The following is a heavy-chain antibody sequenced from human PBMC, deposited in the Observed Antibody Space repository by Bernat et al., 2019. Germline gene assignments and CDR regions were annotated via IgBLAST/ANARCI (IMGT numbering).Heavy chain of an antibody. J-gene: IGHJ6*03. CDR3: AGQSLTTYYYYMDV. Sequence: EVQLLESGGGLVQPGGSLRLSCSASGFTFSSYAMSWVRQAPGKGLEWVSAMSGSGGNTYYADSVKGRLTISRDNSKNTLYLQMNSLRAEDTAVYYCAGQSLTTYYYYMDVWGKGTTVTVSS. V-gene: IGHV3-23*01. CDR2: MSGSGGNT. CDR1: GFTFSSYA. D-gene: IGHD2/OR15-2a*01.